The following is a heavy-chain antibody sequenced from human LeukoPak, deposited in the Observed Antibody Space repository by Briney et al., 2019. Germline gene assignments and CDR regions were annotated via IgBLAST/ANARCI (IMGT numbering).Heavy chain of an antibody. CDR2: ISYDGSNK. D-gene: IGHD2-15*01. J-gene: IGHJ4*02. V-gene: IGHV3-30*18. Sequence: GGSLRLSCAASGFTFSSYGMHWVRQAPGKGLEWVAVISYDGSNKYYADSVKGRFTISKDTSKNTLYLQMNSLRAEDTAIYYCAKDQLNRFCSGGSCSITHDSWGQGTLVTVSS. CDR3: AKDQLNRFCSGGSCSITHDS. CDR1: GFTFSSYG.